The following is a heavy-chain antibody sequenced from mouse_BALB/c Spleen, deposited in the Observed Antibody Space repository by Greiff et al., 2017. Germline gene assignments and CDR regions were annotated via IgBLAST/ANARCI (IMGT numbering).Heavy chain of an antibody. CDR1: GFTFSSYA. Sequence: EVNVVESGGGLVKPGGSLKLSCAASGFTFSSYAMSWVRQTPEKRLEWVASISSGGSTYYPDSVKGRFTISRDNARNILYLQMSSLRSEDTAMYYCAREVITTYAMDYWGQGTSVTVSS. D-gene: IGHD2-4*01. V-gene: IGHV5-6-5*01. CDR3: AREVITTYAMDY. CDR2: ISSGGST. J-gene: IGHJ4*01.